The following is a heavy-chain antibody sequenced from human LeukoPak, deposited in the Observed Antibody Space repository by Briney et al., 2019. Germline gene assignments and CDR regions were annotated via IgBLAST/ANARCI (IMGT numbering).Heavy chain of an antibody. D-gene: IGHD6-19*01. CDR3: ASGGRDDSSGPSLNWSDP. J-gene: IGHJ5*02. V-gene: IGHV4-59*01. CDR2: IHHRGST. CDR1: GGSISSYY. Sequence: SETLSLTCTVSGGSISSYYWSWIRQPPGKGLEWIGYIHHRGSTNYNPSLKSRVTIALDTSKNRFSLKLSSVTAADTAVYYCASGGRDDSSGPSLNWSDPWGQGTLVTVSS.